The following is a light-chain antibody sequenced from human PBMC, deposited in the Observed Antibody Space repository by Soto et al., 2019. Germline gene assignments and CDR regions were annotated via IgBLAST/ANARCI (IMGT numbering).Light chain of an antibody. CDR1: QSISSSY. J-gene: IGKJ1*01. V-gene: IGKV3-20*01. Sequence: DIVLTQSPVTLSLSPGERATLSCRASQSISSSYLAWYQQKPGQAPRPLIFGASSRASGIPGRFSGSGSGTDFTLTISRLEPEDFAVYYCQHYGTSATWTFGQGTKVEIK. CDR3: QHYGTSATWT. CDR2: GAS.